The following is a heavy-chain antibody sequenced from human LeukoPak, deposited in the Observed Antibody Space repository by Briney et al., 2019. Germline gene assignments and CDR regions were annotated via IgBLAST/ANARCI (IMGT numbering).Heavy chain of an antibody. CDR1: GGSFSGYY. V-gene: IGHV4-34*01. CDR2: INHSGST. D-gene: IGHD3-10*01. J-gene: IGHJ3*02. CDR3: ARPYYGAFDI. Sequence: PSETLSLTCAVYGGSFSGYYWSWIRQPPGKGLEWIGEINHSGSTNYNPSLKSRVTISVDTSKNQFSLKLSSVTAADTAVYYCARPYYGAFDIWGQGTMVTVSS.